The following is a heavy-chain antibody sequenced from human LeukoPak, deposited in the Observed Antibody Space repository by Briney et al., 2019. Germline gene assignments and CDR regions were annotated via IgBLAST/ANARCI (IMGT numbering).Heavy chain of an antibody. CDR3: ARGRGLSVLVSFDY. CDR1: GFTFSTFN. D-gene: IGHD2-8*02. CDR2: ISSSSNIV. J-gene: IGHJ4*02. Sequence: GGSLRPSCAASGFTFSTFNTNWVRQAPGKGLEWISYISSSSNIVYYADSVKGRFTISRDNAKNSLSLQMDSLRDEDTAVYYCARGRGLSVLVSFDYWGQGTLVTVSS. V-gene: IGHV3-48*02.